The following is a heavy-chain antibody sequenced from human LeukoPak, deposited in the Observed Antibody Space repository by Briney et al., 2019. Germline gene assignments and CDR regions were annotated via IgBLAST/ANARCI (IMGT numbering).Heavy chain of an antibody. V-gene: IGHV4-30-2*01. Sequence: SETLSLTCTVSGGSISSGGYYWSWIRQPPGKGLEWIGYIYHSGSTYYNPSLKSRVTISVDRSKNQFSLKLSSVTAADTAVYYCVAYYYGSGSYYYYMDVWGKGTTVTVSS. D-gene: IGHD3-10*01. J-gene: IGHJ6*03. CDR3: VAYYYGSGSYYYYMDV. CDR1: GGSISSGGYY. CDR2: IYHSGST.